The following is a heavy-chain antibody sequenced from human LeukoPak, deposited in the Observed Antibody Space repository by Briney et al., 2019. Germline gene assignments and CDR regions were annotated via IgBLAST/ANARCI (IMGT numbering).Heavy chain of an antibody. CDR1: GFTFSDYA. CDR3: AKDYTGGIYPEGPDY. D-gene: IGHD1-26*01. CDR2: IWFDGSNE. V-gene: IGHV3-33*06. Sequence: GGSLRLSCAASGFTFSDYAMLWVRQAPGKGLEWVALIWFDGSNENYADSVRGRFAISRDNSKNTLYLQMNSLRAEDTAVYYCAKDYTGGIYPEGPDYWGQGTLVTVSS. J-gene: IGHJ4*02.